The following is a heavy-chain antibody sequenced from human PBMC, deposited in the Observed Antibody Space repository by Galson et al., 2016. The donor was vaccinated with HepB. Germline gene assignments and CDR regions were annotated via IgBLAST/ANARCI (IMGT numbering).Heavy chain of an antibody. CDR3: TRPYYGDFDAFDI. D-gene: IGHD4-17*01. CDR2: IRRKTNNYET. CDR1: GFTFGGSP. J-gene: IGHJ3*02. V-gene: IGHV3-73*01. Sequence: SLRLSCAASGFTFGGSPLHWVRQASGKGLEWVGRIRRKTNNYETAYGVSVAGRFTISRDDSKNTAYLQMNSLKIEDTAVYYCTRPYYGDFDAFDIWGQGTMVTVSS.